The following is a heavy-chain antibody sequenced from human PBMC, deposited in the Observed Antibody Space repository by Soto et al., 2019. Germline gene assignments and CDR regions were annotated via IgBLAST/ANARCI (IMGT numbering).Heavy chain of an antibody. V-gene: IGHV4-34*01. CDR2: INHSGST. J-gene: IGHJ6*03. CDR3: ARVRTTVTTVHYYYYMDV. D-gene: IGHD4-4*01. Sequence: SETLSLTCAVYGGSFSGYYWSWIRQPPGKGLEWIGEINHSGSTNYNPSLKSRVTISVDTSKNQFSLKLSSVTAADTAVYYCARVRTTVTTVHYYYYMDVWGKGTTVTVSS. CDR1: GGSFSGYY.